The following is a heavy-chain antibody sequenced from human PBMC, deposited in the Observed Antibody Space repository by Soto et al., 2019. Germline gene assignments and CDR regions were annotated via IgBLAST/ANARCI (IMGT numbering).Heavy chain of an antibody. Sequence: GGSLRLSCAASGFTFSSYAMSWVRQAPGKGLEWISAVSGSGGSTYYADSAKGRFTISRDNSKDTLYLQMNNLRAEDTAVYYCVRGRYSYGYGWGQGTPVTVSS. CDR2: VSGSGGST. CDR1: GFTFSSYA. D-gene: IGHD5-18*01. V-gene: IGHV3-23*01. CDR3: VRGRYSYGYG. J-gene: IGHJ4*02.